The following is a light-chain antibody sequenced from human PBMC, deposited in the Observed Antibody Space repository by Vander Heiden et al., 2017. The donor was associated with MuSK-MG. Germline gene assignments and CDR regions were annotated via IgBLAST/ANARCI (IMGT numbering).Light chain of an antibody. Sequence: QSVLTQPPSVYAAQGQKFTISCAGSISNIGNNHVSWYQQSPGPVLILLIYDNNKRPTGISDSFSGSNSATSATLGITGVEAGDYSDDYYGTWDTFVFGTGTKVTVL. CDR1: ISNIGNNH. CDR2: DNN. V-gene: IGLV1-51*01. CDR3: GTWDTFV. J-gene: IGLJ1*01.